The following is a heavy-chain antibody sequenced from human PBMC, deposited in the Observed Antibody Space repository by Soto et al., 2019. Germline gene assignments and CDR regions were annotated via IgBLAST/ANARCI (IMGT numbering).Heavy chain of an antibody. CDR2: ISRDGSNS. CDR3: AIDDEGGSDCDLGY. Sequence: QVQLVESGGGVVQPGRSLTLSCAASGFTFSSYVIHWVRQTPDKGLEWVAFISRDGSNSYYADSVKGRFTISRDNSKNALYVEMNSLRAEDTAVYYCAIDDEGGSDCDLGYWGQGTLVTVS. J-gene: IGHJ4*02. V-gene: IGHV3-30-3*01. D-gene: IGHD3-10*01. CDR1: GFTFSSYV.